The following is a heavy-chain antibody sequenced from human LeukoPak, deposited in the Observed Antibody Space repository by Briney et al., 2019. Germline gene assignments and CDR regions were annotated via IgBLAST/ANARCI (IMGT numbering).Heavy chain of an antibody. CDR3: ARAARLTGTTSYYSGMDV. V-gene: IGHV4-59*12. Sequence: SETLSLTCTVSGCSITGYHWSWIRQPPGKGLEWIGYMYSSGSTEYKPSLKSRATISADTSKNQFSLKLSSVTAADTAVYYCARAARLTGTTSYYSGMDVWGQGTTVTVSS. D-gene: IGHD1-7*01. J-gene: IGHJ6*02. CDR1: GCSITGYH. CDR2: MYSSGST.